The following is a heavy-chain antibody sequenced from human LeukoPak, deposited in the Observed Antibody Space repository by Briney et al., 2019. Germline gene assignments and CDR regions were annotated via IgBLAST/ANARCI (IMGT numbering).Heavy chain of an antibody. J-gene: IGHJ4*02. CDR3: ASVRGYSYGYFGYFDY. CDR1: GGTFSSYA. CDR2: IIPIFGTA. D-gene: IGHD5-18*01. Sequence: SVKVSCKASGGTFSSYAISWVRQAPGQGLEWMGGIIPIFGTANYAQKFQGRVTITTDESTSTAYMELSSLRSEGTAVYYCASVRGYSYGYFGYFDYWGQGTLVTVSS. V-gene: IGHV1-69*05.